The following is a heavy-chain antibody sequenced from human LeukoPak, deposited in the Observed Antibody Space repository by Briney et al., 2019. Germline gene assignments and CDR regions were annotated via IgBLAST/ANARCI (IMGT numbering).Heavy chain of an antibody. J-gene: IGHJ4*02. V-gene: IGHV4-39*07. CDR3: ARSGSGYLRYYFDY. D-gene: IGHD5-12*01. CDR2: MYSSGST. Sequence: SETLSLTCAVYGGSFSSYYWGWIRQPPGKGLEWIGSMYSSGSTYYNPSLKSRVTISVDTSKNQFSLKLSSVTAADTAVYYCARSGSGYLRYYFDYWGQGTLVTVSS. CDR1: GGSFSSYY.